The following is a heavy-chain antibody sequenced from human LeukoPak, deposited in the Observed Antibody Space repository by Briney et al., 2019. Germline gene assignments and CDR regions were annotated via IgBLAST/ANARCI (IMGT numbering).Heavy chain of an antibody. CDR1: GFTFSSYA. CDR3: ARDSAQCTGGYCYLVS. V-gene: IGHV3-23*01. CDR2: ISGSGGST. Sequence: PGGSLRLSCAASGFTFSSYAMSWVRQAPGKGLEWVSAISGSGGSTYYADSVKGRFTISRDNSKNTLYLQMSSLRAEDTAVYYCARDSAQCTGGYCYLVSWGQGTLVTVSS. J-gene: IGHJ4*02. D-gene: IGHD2-8*02.